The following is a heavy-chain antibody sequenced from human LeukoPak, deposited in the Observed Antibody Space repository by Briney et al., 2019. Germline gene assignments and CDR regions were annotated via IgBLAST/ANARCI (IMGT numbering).Heavy chain of an antibody. CDR1: GFTFSSYW. J-gene: IGHJ6*02. CDR3: ARGGGLDV. V-gene: IGHV3-7*03. D-gene: IGHD3-16*01. CDR2: INHNGSVN. Sequence: GGSLRLSCAASGFTFSSYWMNWARQAPGKGLEWVASINHNGSVNYYVDSVKGRFTISRDNAKNSLYLQMSNLRAEDTAVYFCARGGGLDVWGQGATVTVSS.